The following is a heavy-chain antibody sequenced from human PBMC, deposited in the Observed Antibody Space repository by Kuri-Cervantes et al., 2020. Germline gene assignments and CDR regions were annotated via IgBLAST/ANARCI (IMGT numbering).Heavy chain of an antibody. CDR1: GFTFSSYI. D-gene: IGHD4-17*01. V-gene: IGHV3-48*02. CDR2: ISSSSRTK. Sequence: GGSLRLSCAASGFTFSSYIMNWVRQAPGKGPEWVSYISSSSRTKYYVDTVKGRITISRDNAKNSLSLQMNGLRDEDTAVYYCAREGGDYGDYAAFDIWGQGTMVTVSS. J-gene: IGHJ3*02. CDR3: AREGGDYGDYAAFDI.